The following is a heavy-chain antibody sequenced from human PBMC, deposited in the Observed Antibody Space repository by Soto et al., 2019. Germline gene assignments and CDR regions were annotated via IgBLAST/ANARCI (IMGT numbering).Heavy chain of an antibody. J-gene: IGHJ4*02. Sequence: SETLSLTCTVSSASISSSSYTWGWIRQPPGKGLERIGSIYYSGITYYNPSLNSRVTVSVDTSKNQFSLKLTSVTAADTAVYYCARGLVVVPAAVDYWGQGTLVTVSS. CDR2: IYYSGIT. CDR1: SASISSSSYT. D-gene: IGHD2-2*01. V-gene: IGHV4-39*01. CDR3: ARGLVVVPAAVDY.